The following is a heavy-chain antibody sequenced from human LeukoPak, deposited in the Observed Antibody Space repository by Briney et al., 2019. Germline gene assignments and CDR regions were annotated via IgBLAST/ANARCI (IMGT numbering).Heavy chain of an antibody. CDR3: ARGGKVGATHWPDY. D-gene: IGHD1-26*01. CDR2: IYHSGST. J-gene: IGHJ4*02. CDR1: GYSISSGYY. V-gene: IGHV4-38-2*02. Sequence: SETLSLTCTVSGYSISSGYYWGWIRQPPGKGLEWIGSIYHSGSTYYNPSLKSRVTISVDTSKNQFSLKLSSVTAADTAVYYCARGGKVGATHWPDYWGQGTLVTVSS.